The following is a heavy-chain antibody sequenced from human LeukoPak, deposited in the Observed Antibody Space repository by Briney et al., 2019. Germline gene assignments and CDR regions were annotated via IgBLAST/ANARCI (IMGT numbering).Heavy chain of an antibody. J-gene: IGHJ6*03. CDR1: GYTFTSYG. D-gene: IGHD3-22*01. Sequence: GASVKVSCKASGYTFTSYGISWVRQAPGQGLEWMGWISAYNGNTNYAQKLQGRGTMTTDTSTSTAYMELRSLRSDDTAVYYCARVFRPHPNYYDSSGYSLVPYRYYYYYMDVWGKGTTVTVSS. CDR2: ISAYNGNT. CDR3: ARVFRPHPNYYDSSGYSLVPYRYYYYYMDV. V-gene: IGHV1-18*01.